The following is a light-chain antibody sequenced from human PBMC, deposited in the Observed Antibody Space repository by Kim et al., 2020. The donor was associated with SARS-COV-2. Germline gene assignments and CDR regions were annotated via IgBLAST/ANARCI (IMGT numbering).Light chain of an antibody. CDR1: SSDVGGYNY. J-gene: IGLJ3*02. V-gene: IGLV2-8*01. CDR3: SSYAGSNNWV. Sequence: QSALTQPPSASGSPGQSVTISCTGTSSDVGGYNYVSWYQQHPGKAPKLMIYEVSKRPSGAPDLFSGSKSGNTAPLTVSGLQAEDEADYYCSSYAGSNNWVFGGGTQLTVL. CDR2: EVS.